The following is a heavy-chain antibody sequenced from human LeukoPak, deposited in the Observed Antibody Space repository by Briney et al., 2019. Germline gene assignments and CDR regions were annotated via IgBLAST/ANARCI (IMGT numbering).Heavy chain of an antibody. V-gene: IGHV4-39*07. CDR1: GDSISSSDYY. J-gene: IGHJ4*02. CDR2: INYSGNT. Sequence: PSETLSLTCTVSGDSISSSDYYWAWIRQPPGKGLEWIGNINYSGNTYYNSSLKSRVTISIDTSKNQFSLTMRSVTAADTAVYYCARELLGGNPGGYWGQGTLVTVSS. CDR3: ARELLGGNPGGY. D-gene: IGHD4-23*01.